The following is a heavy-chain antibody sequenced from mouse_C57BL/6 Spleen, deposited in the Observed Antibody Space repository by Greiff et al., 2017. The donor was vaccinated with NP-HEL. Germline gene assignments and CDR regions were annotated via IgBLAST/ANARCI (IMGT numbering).Heavy chain of an antibody. CDR3: TTWGTTVEAGVDY. V-gene: IGHV14-4*01. Sequence: EVQLQQSGAELVRPGASVKLSCTASGFNIKDDYMHWVKQRPEQGLEWIGWIDPENGDTEYASKFQGKATITADTSSNTAYLQLSSLTSEDTAVYYCTTWGTTVEAGVDYWGQGTTLTVSS. CDR1: GFNIKDDY. D-gene: IGHD1-1*01. CDR2: IDPENGDT. J-gene: IGHJ2*01.